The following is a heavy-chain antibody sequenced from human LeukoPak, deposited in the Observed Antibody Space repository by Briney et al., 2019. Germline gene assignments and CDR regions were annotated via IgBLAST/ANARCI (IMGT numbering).Heavy chain of an antibody. J-gene: IGHJ4*02. CDR2: MYPYSSNT. V-gene: IGHV1-8*01. CDR1: GYSFTSYD. Sequence: ASVKVSCKASGYSFTSYDINWVRQATGQGLEWMGGMYPYSSNTGYAQKFQGRVTITRDTTITTAYMELSSLSSEDTAMYYCAREPSLQSSSAYNYWGQGTLVNLSS. CDR3: AREPSLQSSSAYNY. D-gene: IGHD6-6*01.